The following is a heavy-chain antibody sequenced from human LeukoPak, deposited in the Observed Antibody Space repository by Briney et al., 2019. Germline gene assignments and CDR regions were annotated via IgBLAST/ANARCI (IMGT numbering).Heavy chain of an antibody. J-gene: IGHJ4*02. Sequence: PGGSLRLSCAASGFTFSSYAMSWVRQAPGKGLEWVSAISGSGGSTYYADSVKGRFTISRDNAKNSLYLQMNSLRAEDTAVYYCSRARIAAAPSNYWGQGTLVTVSS. CDR3: SRARIAAAPSNY. D-gene: IGHD6-13*01. CDR1: GFTFSSYA. V-gene: IGHV3-23*01. CDR2: ISGSGGST.